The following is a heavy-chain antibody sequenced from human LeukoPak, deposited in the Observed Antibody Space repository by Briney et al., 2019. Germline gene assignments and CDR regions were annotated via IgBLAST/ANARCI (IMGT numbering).Heavy chain of an antibody. Sequence: GRCLRPSCAASGFTFSDYYMSWIRQAAGEGLEWVSYISSGSSYTNYADSVKGRFTISRDNAKNSLYLQMNSLRAEDTAVYYCARGNIDPVYFDYWGQGTLVTVSS. CDR3: ARGNIDPVYFDY. CDR1: GFTFSDYY. CDR2: ISSGSSYT. D-gene: IGHD2/OR15-2a*01. V-gene: IGHV3-11*05. J-gene: IGHJ4*02.